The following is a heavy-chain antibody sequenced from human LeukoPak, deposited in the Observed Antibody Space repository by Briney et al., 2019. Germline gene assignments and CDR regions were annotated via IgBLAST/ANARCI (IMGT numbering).Heavy chain of an antibody. V-gene: IGHV3-21*01. CDR2: ISSSSSYI. D-gene: IGHD1-7*01. CDR1: GFTFSSYS. CDR3: ARGVTGTKPFDY. Sequence: GGSLRLSCAASGFTFSSYSMNWVRRAPGKGLEWVSSISSSSSYIYYADSVKGRFTISRDNAKNSLYLQMNSLRAEDTAVYYCARGVTGTKPFDYWGQGTLVTVSS. J-gene: IGHJ4*02.